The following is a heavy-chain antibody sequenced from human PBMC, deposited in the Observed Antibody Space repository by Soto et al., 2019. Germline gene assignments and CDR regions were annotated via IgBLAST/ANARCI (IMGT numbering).Heavy chain of an antibody. Sequence: GGSLRLSCAASGFTFSSYGMHWVRQAPGKGLEWVAVIWYDGSNKYYADSVKGRFTISRDNSKNTLYLQMNSLRAEDTAVYYCARRKYGSGSFFFDYWGQGTLVTVSS. J-gene: IGHJ4*02. D-gene: IGHD3-10*01. CDR3: ARRKYGSGSFFFDY. CDR2: IWYDGSNK. CDR1: GFTFSSYG. V-gene: IGHV3-33*01.